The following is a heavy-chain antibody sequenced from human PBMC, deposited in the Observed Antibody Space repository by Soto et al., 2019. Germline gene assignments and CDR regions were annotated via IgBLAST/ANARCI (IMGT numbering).Heavy chain of an antibody. CDR3: ARDRAAAGMSYNWFDP. D-gene: IGHD6-13*01. CDR2: INPNSGGT. V-gene: IGHV1-2*02. CDR1: GYTFTGYY. J-gene: IGHJ5*02. Sequence: ASVKVSCKASGYTFTGYYMHWVRQARGQGLEWMGWINPNSGGTNYAQKFQGRVTMTRDTSISTAYMELSRLRSDDTAVYYCARDRAAAGMSYNWFDPWGQGTLVTVSS.